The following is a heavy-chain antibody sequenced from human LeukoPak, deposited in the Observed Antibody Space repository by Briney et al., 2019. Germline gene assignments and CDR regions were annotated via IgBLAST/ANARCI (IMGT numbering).Heavy chain of an antibody. J-gene: IGHJ4*02. CDR2: ISGSGGST. V-gene: IGHV3-23*01. D-gene: IGHD3-10*01. Sequence: GGSLGLSCAASGFTFSSYAMSWVRQAPGKGLEWVSAISGSGGSTYYADSVKGRFTISRDNSKNTLYLQMNSLRAEDTAVYYCAKDRGYYGSGSYPPPTDYWGQGTLVTVSS. CDR3: AKDRGYYGSGSYPPPTDY. CDR1: GFTFSSYA.